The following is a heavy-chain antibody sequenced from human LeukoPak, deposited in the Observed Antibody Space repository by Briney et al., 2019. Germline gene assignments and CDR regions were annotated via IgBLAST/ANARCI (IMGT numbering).Heavy chain of an antibody. D-gene: IGHD1-26*01. Sequence: RSSQTLSLTCTVSGGSISSGGYYWSWIRQPPGKGLEWIGYIYHSGSTYYNPSLKSRVTISVDRSKNQFSLKLSSVTAADTAVYYCARGNVGFDYWGQGTLVTVSS. CDR2: IYHSGST. CDR1: GGSISSGGYY. V-gene: IGHV4-30-2*01. J-gene: IGHJ4*02. CDR3: ARGNVGFDY.